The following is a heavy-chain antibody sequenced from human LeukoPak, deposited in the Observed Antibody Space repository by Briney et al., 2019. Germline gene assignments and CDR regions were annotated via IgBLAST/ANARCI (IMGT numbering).Heavy chain of an antibody. D-gene: IGHD3-3*01. CDR1: GYTFTGYY. V-gene: IGHV1-2*02. CDR2: INPNSGGT. J-gene: IGHJ3*02. Sequence: ASVKVSCKASGYTFTGYYMHWVRQAPGQGLEWMGWINPNSGGTNYAQKFQGRVTMTRDTSISTAYMELSRLRSDDTAVYYCARGVPYYDFWSGYAGDAFDIWGHGTMVTVSS. CDR3: ARGVPYYDFWSGYAGDAFDI.